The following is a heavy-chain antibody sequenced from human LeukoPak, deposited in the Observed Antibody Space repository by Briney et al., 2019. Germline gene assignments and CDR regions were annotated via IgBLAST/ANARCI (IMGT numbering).Heavy chain of an antibody. D-gene: IGHD6-13*01. CDR3: ARPTKEGSSWYWWFDP. J-gene: IGHJ5*02. CDR1: GFTFSSYG. CDR2: INNDGSST. V-gene: IGHV3-74*01. Sequence: PGGSLRLSCAASGFTFSSYGMHWVRQAPGKGLEWVSRINNDGSSTSYADSVKGRFTISRDNAKNTLYLQMNSLRAEDTAVYYCARPTKEGSSWYWWFDPWGQGTLVTVSS.